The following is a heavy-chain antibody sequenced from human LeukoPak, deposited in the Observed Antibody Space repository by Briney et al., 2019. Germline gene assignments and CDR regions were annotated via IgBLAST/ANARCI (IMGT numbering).Heavy chain of an antibody. D-gene: IGHD5-24*01. CDR3: ARDQRSRYFDY. J-gene: IGHJ4*02. Sequence: EGSLRLSCAASGFTVSSNYMSWVRQAPGKGLEWVSVIYSGGSTYYADSVKGRFTISRDNSKNTLYLQMNSLRAEDTAVYYCARDQRSRYFDYWGQGTLVTVSS. V-gene: IGHV3-66*01. CDR2: IYSGGST. CDR1: GFTVSSNY.